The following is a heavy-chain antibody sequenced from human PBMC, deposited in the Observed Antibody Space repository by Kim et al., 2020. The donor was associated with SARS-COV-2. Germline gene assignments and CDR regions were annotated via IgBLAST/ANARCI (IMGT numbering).Heavy chain of an antibody. Sequence: GGSLRLSCAASGFTVSSYSMSWVRQAPGKGLEWVSVIFSDASSTYYADSVKGRFTISRENPKNTLYLQMNSLRAEDTAVYYCARPKGGEAFDIWGQGTMVTVSS. CDR3: ARPKGGEAFDI. V-gene: IGHV3-23*03. J-gene: IGHJ3*02. CDR1: GFTVSSYS. CDR2: IFSDASST.